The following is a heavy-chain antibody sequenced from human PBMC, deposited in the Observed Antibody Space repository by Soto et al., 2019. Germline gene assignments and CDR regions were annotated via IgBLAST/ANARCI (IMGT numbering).Heavy chain of an antibody. Sequence: ASVKVSCKASGYTFTSYGISWVRQAPGQGLEWMGWISAYNGNTNYAQKLQGRVTMTTDTSTSTAYMELRSLRSDDTAVYYCARDLGNYDFWSGYPKFDYWGQGTLVTVPS. CDR3: ARDLGNYDFWSGYPKFDY. CDR2: ISAYNGNT. CDR1: GYTFTSYG. D-gene: IGHD3-3*01. V-gene: IGHV1-18*01. J-gene: IGHJ4*02.